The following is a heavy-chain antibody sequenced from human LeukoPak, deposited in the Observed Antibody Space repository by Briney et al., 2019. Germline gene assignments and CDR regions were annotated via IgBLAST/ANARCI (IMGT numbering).Heavy chain of an antibody. Sequence: SSVKVSCKTSGYTFTTYGIAWVRQAPGQALEWMGWISAANGKTHFAQNLQGRATMTTDTSTTTAFMELRSLRSDDTAVYYCVRTYFYDSSFNALDIWGQGTMVTVSS. J-gene: IGHJ3*02. CDR3: VRTYFYDSSFNALDI. CDR2: ISAANGKT. CDR1: GYTFTTYG. D-gene: IGHD3-22*01. V-gene: IGHV1-18*01.